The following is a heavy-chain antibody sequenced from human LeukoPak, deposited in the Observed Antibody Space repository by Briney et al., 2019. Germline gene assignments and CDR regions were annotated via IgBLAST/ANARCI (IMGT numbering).Heavy chain of an antibody. V-gene: IGHV3-21*01. CDR2: ISPSGSYI. Sequence: GGSLRLSCAASGFTLSSYDMNWVRQAPGKGLEWVSSISPSGSYIYYADSVKGRFTISRDSSKNSLYLQMNSLRAEDTAVYYCARDRDSSGYYHGYWGQGTLVTVSS. CDR1: GFTLSSYD. D-gene: IGHD3-22*01. CDR3: ARDRDSSGYYHGY. J-gene: IGHJ4*02.